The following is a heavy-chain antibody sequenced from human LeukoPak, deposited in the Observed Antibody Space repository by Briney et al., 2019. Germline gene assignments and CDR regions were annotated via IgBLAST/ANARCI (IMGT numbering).Heavy chain of an antibody. CDR2: IKEDGSVR. Sequence: GGSLRLSCAASGFTFSTYRMNWVRQAPGKGLEWLASIKEDGSVRYYLDSVKGRFTISRDNAKNSLSLQVNGLRVEDTAVYYCGSLSGVPEYWGQGTLVSLSS. CDR1: GFTFSTYR. J-gene: IGHJ4*02. CDR3: GSLSGVPEY. V-gene: IGHV3-7*01. D-gene: IGHD7-27*01.